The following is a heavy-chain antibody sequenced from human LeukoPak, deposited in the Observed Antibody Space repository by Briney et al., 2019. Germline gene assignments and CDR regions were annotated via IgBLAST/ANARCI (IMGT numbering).Heavy chain of an antibody. Sequence: SETLSLTCAVHGGSFSGYYWSWIRQPPGKGLEWIGEVNHSGSTNYNPSLKSRVTISVDTSKNQFSPKLSSVTAADTAVYYCARAPYWSGSYYVYWGQGTLVTVSS. V-gene: IGHV4-34*01. D-gene: IGHD1-26*01. CDR3: ARAPYWSGSYYVY. CDR1: GGSFSGYY. CDR2: VNHSGST. J-gene: IGHJ4*02.